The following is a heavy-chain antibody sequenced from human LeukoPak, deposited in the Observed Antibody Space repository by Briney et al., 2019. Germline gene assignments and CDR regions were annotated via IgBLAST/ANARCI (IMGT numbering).Heavy chain of an antibody. CDR3: ARETGYCSSTSCPRNTNWFDP. D-gene: IGHD2-2*01. CDR1: GGTFSSYA. V-gene: IGHV1-69*13. CDR2: IIPIFGTA. J-gene: IGHJ5*02. Sequence: ASVKVSCKASGGTFSSYAISWVRQAPGQGLEWMGGIIPIFGTANYAQKFQGRVTITADGSTSTAYMELSSLRSEDTAVYYCARETGYCSSTSCPRNTNWFDPWGQGTLVTVSS.